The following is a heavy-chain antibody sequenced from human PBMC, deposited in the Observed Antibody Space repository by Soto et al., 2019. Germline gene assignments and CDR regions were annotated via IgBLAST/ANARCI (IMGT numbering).Heavy chain of an antibody. CDR3: AKDIVAVGGYETFDF. CDR1: GFTFSNFA. D-gene: IGHD5-12*01. CDR2: ISGSGGST. J-gene: IGHJ4*02. Sequence: PGGSLRLSCAASGFTFSNFAMRWVRQAPGKGLEWVSDISGSGGSTYYAESVKGRFTISRDNSKNTLFLQVNSLRVEDTAVYYCAKDIVAVGGYETFDFWGQGTMVTVSS. V-gene: IGHV3-23*01.